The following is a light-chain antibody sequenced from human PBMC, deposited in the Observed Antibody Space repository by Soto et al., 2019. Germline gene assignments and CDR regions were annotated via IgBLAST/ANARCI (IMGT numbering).Light chain of an antibody. V-gene: IGLV2-23*01. CDR3: SSYTSSSIYV. CDR2: EGT. J-gene: IGLJ1*01. CDR1: SSDVGGYNL. Sequence: QSALTQPASVSGSPGQSITVSCAGTSSDVGGYNLVSWYQQHPGKAPKLIIYEGTVRPSGISPRFSGSKSGNTASLTISGLQAEDEADYYCSSYTSSSIYVFGSGTKVTVL.